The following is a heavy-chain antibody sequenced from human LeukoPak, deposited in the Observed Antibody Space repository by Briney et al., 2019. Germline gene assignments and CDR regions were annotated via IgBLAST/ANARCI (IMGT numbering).Heavy chain of an antibody. CDR2: IKTDGSST. D-gene: IGHD5-24*01. V-gene: IGHV3-74*01. J-gene: IGHJ5*02. CDR1: GFTFSTYS. Sequence: PGGCLRLSCSASGFTFSTYSMNWVRQAPGKGLEWVSPIKTDGSSTSYADSVKGRFTISRDNAKNTLYLQMNSLRAEDTAVYYCARENEMATISWFDPWGQGTLVTVSS. CDR3: ARENEMATISWFDP.